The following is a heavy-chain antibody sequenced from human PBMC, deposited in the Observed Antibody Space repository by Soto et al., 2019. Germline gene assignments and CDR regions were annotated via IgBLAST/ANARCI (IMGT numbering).Heavy chain of an antibody. D-gene: IGHD6-19*01. J-gene: IGHJ4*02. CDR3: ARAYRINGWSDYFFDY. Sequence: QVLLQESGPGLVKSSQTLSLTCTVSGDSLSGGDYYWSWIRQPPGKGLEWIGDIYYTGFTFYHPSLKSRLTISLDSSKNQFSLRLNSVTAADTAVYFCARAYRINGWSDYFFDYWGQGTLVTVSS. V-gene: IGHV4-30-4*08. CDR1: GDSLSGGDYY. CDR2: IYYTGFT.